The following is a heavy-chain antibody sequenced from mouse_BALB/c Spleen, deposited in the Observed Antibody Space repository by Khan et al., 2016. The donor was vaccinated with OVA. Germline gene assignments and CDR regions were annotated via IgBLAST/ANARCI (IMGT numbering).Heavy chain of an antibody. V-gene: IGHV5-6-4*01. CDR3: TRDRNYYGSSFYFDY. CDR2: ITSDGGYT. Sequence: EVELVESGGDLVKPGGSLRLSCAASGFTFSSYSMSWVRQTPEKRLAWVATITSDGGYTYSPDSVQGRFPISRDTAKNPLFLQMSSLRSEDTAIYYWTRDRNYYGSSFYFDYWGQGTTLTVSS. D-gene: IGHD1-1*01. J-gene: IGHJ2*01. CDR1: GFTFSSYS.